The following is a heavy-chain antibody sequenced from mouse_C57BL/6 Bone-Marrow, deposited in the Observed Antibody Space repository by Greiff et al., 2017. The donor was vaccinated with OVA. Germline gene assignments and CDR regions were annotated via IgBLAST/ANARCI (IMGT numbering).Heavy chain of an antibody. Sequence: QVQLQQSGAELARPGASVKLSCKASGYTFTSYGISWVKQRPGQGLEWIGEIYPRSGNTYYNEKFKGKATLTADKSSSTAYMELRSLTSEDAAVYVCARGVDYAMDYWGQGTSVTVSS. CDR2: IYPRSGNT. CDR1: GYTFTSYG. D-gene: IGHD1-1*01. V-gene: IGHV1-81*01. CDR3: ARGVDYAMDY. J-gene: IGHJ4*01.